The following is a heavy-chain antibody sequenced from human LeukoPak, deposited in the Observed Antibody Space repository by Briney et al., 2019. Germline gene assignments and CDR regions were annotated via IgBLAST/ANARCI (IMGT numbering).Heavy chain of an antibody. D-gene: IGHD3-10*01. Sequence: GESLKISRKGSGYSFTSYWIGWVRQMPGKGLEWMGIIYPGDSDTRNSPSLQGQVIISVDKSISTAYLQWSSLKASDTAMYYCARSSHYFYGSGPLHAYYFDYWGQGTLVTVSS. V-gene: IGHV5-51*01. J-gene: IGHJ4*02. CDR1: GYSFTSYW. CDR3: ARSSHYFYGSGPLHAYYFDY. CDR2: IYPGDSDT.